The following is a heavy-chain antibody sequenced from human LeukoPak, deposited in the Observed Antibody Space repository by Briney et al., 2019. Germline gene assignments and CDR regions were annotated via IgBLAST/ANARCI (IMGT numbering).Heavy chain of an antibody. Sequence: SETLSLTCTVSGGSISSYYWSWIRQPPGKGLKWIGYIYYSGSTNYNPSLKSRVTISVDTSKNQFSLKLSSVTAADTAVYYCARAARPAVHAFDYWGQGTLVTVSS. CDR2: IYYSGST. CDR3: ARAARPAVHAFDY. CDR1: GGSISSYY. D-gene: IGHD2-2*01. J-gene: IGHJ4*02. V-gene: IGHV4-59*01.